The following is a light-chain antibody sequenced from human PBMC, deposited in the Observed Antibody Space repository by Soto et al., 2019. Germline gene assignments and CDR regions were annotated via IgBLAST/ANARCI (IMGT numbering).Light chain of an antibody. V-gene: IGKV1-9*01. CDR3: QQLNS. Sequence: IQLTQSPSSLSASVGDRVTITCLARQGISSYLAWYQQKPGKAPKLLIYAASTLQSGVPSRFSGSGSGTDFTLTISSLQPEDFATDYCQQLNSFGPGTKVDIK. J-gene: IGKJ3*01. CDR1: QGISSY. CDR2: AAS.